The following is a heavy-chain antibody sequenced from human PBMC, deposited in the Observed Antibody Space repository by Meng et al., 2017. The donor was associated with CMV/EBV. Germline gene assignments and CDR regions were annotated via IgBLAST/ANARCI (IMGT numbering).Heavy chain of an antibody. J-gene: IGHJ4*02. CDR2: IIPIFGTA. CDR3: ARTPRDGYNYIDY. CDR1: GGTFSIYA. D-gene: IGHD5-24*01. Sequence: QVQVGQSGAEGKKPGFSVKVSCKASGGTFSIYAISWVRQAPGQGLEWMGGIIPIFGTANYAQKFQGRVTITADESTSTAYMELSSLRSEDTAVYYCARTPRDGYNYIDYWGQGTLVTVSS. V-gene: IGHV1-69*12.